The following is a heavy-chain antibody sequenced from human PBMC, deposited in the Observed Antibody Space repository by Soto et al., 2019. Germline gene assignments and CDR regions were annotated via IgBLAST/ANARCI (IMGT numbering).Heavy chain of an antibody. CDR3: AREKMATAYFDY. D-gene: IGHD5-18*01. Sequence: VGSLRLSCAASGFTFSSYEMNWVRQAPGKGLEWVSYISSSGSTIYYADSVKGRFTISRDNAKNSLYLQMNSLRAEDTAVYYCAREKMATAYFDYWGQGTLVTVSS. V-gene: IGHV3-48*03. CDR2: ISSSGSTI. J-gene: IGHJ4*02. CDR1: GFTFSSYE.